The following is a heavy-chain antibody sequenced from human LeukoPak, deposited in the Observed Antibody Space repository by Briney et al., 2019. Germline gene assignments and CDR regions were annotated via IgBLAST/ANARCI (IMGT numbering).Heavy chain of an antibody. CDR2: MNPNSGNT. V-gene: IGHV1-8*03. J-gene: IGHJ5*02. Sequence: ASVKVFCKASGYTFTSYDINWVRQATGQGLEWMGWMNPNSGNTGYAQKFQGRVTITRNTSISTAYMELSSLRSEDTAVYYCARAPRITMVRGVIYWFAPWGQGTLVTVSS. D-gene: IGHD3-10*01. CDR1: GYTFTSYD. CDR3: ARAPRITMVRGVIYWFAP.